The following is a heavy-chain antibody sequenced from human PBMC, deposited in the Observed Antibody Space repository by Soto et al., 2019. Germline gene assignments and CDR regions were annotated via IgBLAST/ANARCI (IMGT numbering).Heavy chain of an antibody. CDR3: VKDRLTYSSSWYHFDY. Sequence: GGSLRLSCSASGFTFSSYAMHWVRQAPGKGLEYVSAISSNGGSTYYADSVKGRFTIPRDNSKNTRYLQMSSLRAEDTAVYYCVKDRLTYSSSWYHFDYWGQGTLVPVSS. J-gene: IGHJ4*02. CDR1: GFTFSSYA. D-gene: IGHD6-13*01. CDR2: ISSNGGST. V-gene: IGHV3-64D*06.